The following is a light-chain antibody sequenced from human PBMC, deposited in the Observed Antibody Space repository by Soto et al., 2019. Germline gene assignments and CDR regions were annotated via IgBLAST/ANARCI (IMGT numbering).Light chain of an antibody. CDR2: DAS. Sequence: EIVLTQSPATLYLSPGERATLSCRASQSVSSYLAWYQQKPGQAPRLLIYDASNRATGIPARFSGSGSGTHFTLTISSLEPEDFAVYYCQQRSNWPPSLTFGGWTKVEIK. J-gene: IGKJ4*01. V-gene: IGKV3-11*01. CDR3: QQRSNWPPSLT. CDR1: QSVSSY.